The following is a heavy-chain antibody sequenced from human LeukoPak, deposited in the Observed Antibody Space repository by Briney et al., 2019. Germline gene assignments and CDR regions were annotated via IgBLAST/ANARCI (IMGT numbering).Heavy chain of an antibody. J-gene: IGHJ3*02. CDR1: GGSISSGGYP. D-gene: IGHD6-19*01. V-gene: IGHV4-30-2*01. CDR3: ARESLASGGWFPGAFDI. Sequence: RPSQTLSLTCAVSGGSISSGGYPWSWIRQPPGKGLEWIGYIYHSGSTYYNPSLKSRVTISVDRSKNQFSLKLSSVTAADTAVYYCARESLASGGWFPGAFDIWGQGTMVTVSS. CDR2: IYHSGST.